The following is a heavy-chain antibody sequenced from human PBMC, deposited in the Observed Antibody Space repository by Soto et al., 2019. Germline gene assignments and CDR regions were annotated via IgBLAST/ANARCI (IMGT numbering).Heavy chain of an antibody. CDR1: GFTFSSYG. CDR3: AKARYYYDSTGGMDV. Sequence: GSLRLSCAASGFTFSSYGMHWVRQAPGKGLEWVAVISYDGSNKYYADSVKGRFTISRDNSKNTLYLQMNSLRAEDTAVYYCAKARYYYDSTGGMDVWGQGTTVTVSS. J-gene: IGHJ6*02. V-gene: IGHV3-30*18. D-gene: IGHD3-22*01. CDR2: ISYDGSNK.